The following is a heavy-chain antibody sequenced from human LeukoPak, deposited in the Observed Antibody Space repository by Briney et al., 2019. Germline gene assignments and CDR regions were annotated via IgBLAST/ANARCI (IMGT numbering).Heavy chain of an antibody. Sequence: ASVKVSCKASGYTFAGYYMHWVRQAPGQGLEWVGWINPNSGGTNCAQKFQGRVTMTRDTSISTAYMELSRLRSDDTAVYYCARDGGDSSGWYPHYWGQGALVTVSS. CDR1: GYTFAGYY. J-gene: IGHJ4*02. V-gene: IGHV1-2*02. CDR3: ARDGGDSSGWYPHY. CDR2: INPNSGGT. D-gene: IGHD6-19*01.